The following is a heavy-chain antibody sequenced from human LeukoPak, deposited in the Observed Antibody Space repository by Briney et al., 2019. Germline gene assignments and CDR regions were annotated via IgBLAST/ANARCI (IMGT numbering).Heavy chain of an antibody. D-gene: IGHD1-26*01. CDR1: GGSISSYY. J-gene: IGHJ4*02. V-gene: IGHV4-59*12. CDR3: ARIVGATDY. Sequence: SETLSLTCTVSGGSISSYYWSWIRQPPGKGLEWIGSIYYSGSTYYNPSLKSRVTISVDTSKNQFSLKLSSVTAADTAVYYCARIVGATDYWGQGTLVTVSS. CDR2: IYYSGST.